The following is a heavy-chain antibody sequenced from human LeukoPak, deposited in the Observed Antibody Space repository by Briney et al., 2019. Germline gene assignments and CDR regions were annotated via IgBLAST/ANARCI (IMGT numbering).Heavy chain of an antibody. D-gene: IGHD3-22*01. J-gene: IGHJ4*02. Sequence: GRSLRLSCAASGFTLSTYSMNCVRHALGRGLECGSSISSGSSFIYYADSEKGRFTNSRDNAKNSLVLQMKSLRAEDTAVYYCARESRGYFYWGQGTLVTVSS. CDR1: GFTLSTYS. CDR3: ARESRGYFY. V-gene: IGHV3-21*01. CDR2: ISSGSSFI.